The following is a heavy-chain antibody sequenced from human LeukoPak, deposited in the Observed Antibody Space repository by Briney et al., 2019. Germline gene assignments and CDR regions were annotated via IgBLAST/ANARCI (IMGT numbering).Heavy chain of an antibody. CDR3: ARFVGSGLDY. V-gene: IGHV4-59*01. D-gene: IGHD2-15*01. J-gene: IGHJ4*02. CDR1: GASISSYS. Sequence: TSETLSLTCSGSGASISSYSWSWIRQPPGKGLEWIGYIYYSGNTNYNPSLKSRVTISVDTSNNEVSLNLNSVTAADTAVYYCARFVGSGLDYWGQGTLLTVSS. CDR2: IYYSGNT.